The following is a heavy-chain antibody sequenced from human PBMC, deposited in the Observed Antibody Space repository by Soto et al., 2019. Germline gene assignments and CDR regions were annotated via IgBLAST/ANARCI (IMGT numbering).Heavy chain of an antibody. D-gene: IGHD4-4*01. CDR3: ARGPDYSNYVFDYYFDY. Sequence: GGSLRLSCAASGFTFSSYWMSWVRQAPGKGLEWVANIKQDGSEKYYVGSVKGRFTISRDNAKNSLYLQMNSLRAEDTAVYYCARGPDYSNYVFDYYFDYWGQGTLVTVSS. CDR1: GFTFSSYW. J-gene: IGHJ4*02. CDR2: IKQDGSEK. V-gene: IGHV3-7*01.